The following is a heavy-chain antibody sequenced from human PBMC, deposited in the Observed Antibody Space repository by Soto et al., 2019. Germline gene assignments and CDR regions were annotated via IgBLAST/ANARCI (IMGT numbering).Heavy chain of an antibody. CDR3: EKDRHDRSGYFEVYYGMDV. Sequence: GGSLRLSCAASGFTFSSYAMSWVRQAPGKGLEWVSAISGSGGSTYYEDSVKGRFTISRDNSKNTKYLHMNSLRAEATAVYYCEKDRHDRSGYFEVYYGMDVWGQGTTVTVSS. J-gene: IGHJ6*02. V-gene: IGHV3-23*01. D-gene: IGHD3-22*01. CDR2: ISGSGGST. CDR1: GFTFSSYA.